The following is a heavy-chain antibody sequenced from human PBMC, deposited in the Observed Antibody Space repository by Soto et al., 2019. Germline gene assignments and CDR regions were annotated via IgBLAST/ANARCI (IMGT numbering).Heavy chain of an antibody. CDR3: ARGRAAAGTFGY. CDR1: GGSFSGYY. D-gene: IGHD6-13*01. J-gene: IGHJ4*02. CDR2: INHSGST. Sequence: QVQLQQWGAGLLKPSETLSLTCAVYGGSFSGYYWSWIRQPPGKGLEWIGEINHSGSTNYNPSLKSRVTISVDTTKTQFSLKLSSVTAADTAVYYCARGRAAAGTFGYWGQGTLVTVSS. V-gene: IGHV4-34*01.